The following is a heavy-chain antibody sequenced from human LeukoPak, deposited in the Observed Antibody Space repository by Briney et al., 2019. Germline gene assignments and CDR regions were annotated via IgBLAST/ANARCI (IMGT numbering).Heavy chain of an antibody. J-gene: IGHJ5*02. CDR3: ARDGYYGSGGHRSAWFDP. D-gene: IGHD3-10*01. CDR1: GGTFSSYA. CDR2: IIPICGTA. V-gene: IGHV1-69*01. Sequence: SVKDSCKASGGTFSSYAISWVRQAPGQGLEWMGGIIPICGTANYAQKFQGRVTITADESTSTAYMELSSLSSEDTAVYYCARDGYYGSGGHRSAWFDPWGQGTLVTVSS.